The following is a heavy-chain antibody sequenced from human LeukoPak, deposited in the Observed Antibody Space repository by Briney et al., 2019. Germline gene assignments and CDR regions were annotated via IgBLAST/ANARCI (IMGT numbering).Heavy chain of an antibody. Sequence: GGSLRLSCAGSGFPFSSHGMNWVRQAPGKGLEWVSGISPGGPTYYADSVTGRFSISRDDSKNTFYLQMINLRAEDTAVYYCAKDGAWLRFDDWGQGILVTVSS. V-gene: IGHV3-23*01. CDR3: AKDGAWLRFDD. CDR2: ISPGGPT. CDR1: GFPFSSHG. J-gene: IGHJ4*02. D-gene: IGHD5-12*01.